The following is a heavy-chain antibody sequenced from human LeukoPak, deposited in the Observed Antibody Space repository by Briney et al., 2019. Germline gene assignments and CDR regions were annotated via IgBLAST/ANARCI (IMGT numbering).Heavy chain of an antibody. CDR1: GYTFTSYG. CDR3: ARDGDGSTRVYNF. D-gene: IGHD5/OR15-5a*01. V-gene: IGHV1-18*01. Sequence: ASVKVSCKTAGYTFTSYGINWVRQAPGQGLEWMGWISAYNGNTNYAQKVQGRVTMTTDTSTSTADMELRSLRSDDTAVYYCARDGDGSTRVYNFWGQGTLVTVSS. CDR2: ISAYNGNT. J-gene: IGHJ4*02.